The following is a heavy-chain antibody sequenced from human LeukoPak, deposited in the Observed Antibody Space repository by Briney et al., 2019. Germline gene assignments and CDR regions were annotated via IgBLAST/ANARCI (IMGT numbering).Heavy chain of an antibody. J-gene: IGHJ4*02. Sequence: GWISAYNGNTNYAQKLQGRVTMTTDTSTSTAYMELRSLRSDDTAVYYCAREYSSGKLDYWGQGTLVTVSS. V-gene: IGHV1-18*01. D-gene: IGHD6-19*01. CDR3: AREYSSGKLDY. CDR2: ISAYNGNT.